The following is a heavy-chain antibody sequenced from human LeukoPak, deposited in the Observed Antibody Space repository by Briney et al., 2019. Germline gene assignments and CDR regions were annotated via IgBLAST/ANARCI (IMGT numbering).Heavy chain of an antibody. CDR1: GGSISSLKW. J-gene: IGHJ4*02. CDR3: ARGGSGSYYTEFDY. V-gene: IGHV4-4*02. Sequence: SETLSLTCAVSGGSISSLKWWSWVRQPPGKGLEWIGEIYHSGSTNHNPSLKSRVTLSVDESKNQFSLKLNSVTAADTAVYYCARGGSGSYYTEFDYWGQGTLVTVSS. CDR2: IYHSGST. D-gene: IGHD3-10*01.